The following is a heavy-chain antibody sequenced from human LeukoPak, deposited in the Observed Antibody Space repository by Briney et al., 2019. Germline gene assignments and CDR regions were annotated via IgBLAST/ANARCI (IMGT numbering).Heavy chain of an antibody. Sequence: GASVKLSCKASGGTFSSYAISWVRQAPGPGLEWMGGIIPIFGTANYAQKFQGRVTITTDESTSTAYMELSSLRSEDTAVYYCARGFTSGSKGFDYWGQGTLVTVSS. CDR1: GGTFSSYA. CDR3: ARGFTSGSKGFDY. V-gene: IGHV1-69*05. J-gene: IGHJ4*02. CDR2: IIPIFGTA. D-gene: IGHD3-22*01.